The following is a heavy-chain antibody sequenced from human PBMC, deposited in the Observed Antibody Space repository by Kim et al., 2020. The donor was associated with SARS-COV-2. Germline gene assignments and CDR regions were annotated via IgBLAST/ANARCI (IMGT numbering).Heavy chain of an antibody. D-gene: IGHD3-22*01. V-gene: IGHV4-39*07. Sequence: PSLKSRVTISVDTSKDQFSLKLSSVTAADTAVYYCATLDYYDSSGYYWDYWGQGTLVTVSS. J-gene: IGHJ4*02. CDR3: ATLDYYDSSGYYWDY.